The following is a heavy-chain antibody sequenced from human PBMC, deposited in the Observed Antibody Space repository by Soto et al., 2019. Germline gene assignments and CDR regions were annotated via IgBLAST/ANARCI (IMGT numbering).Heavy chain of an antibody. Sequence: GALRLSCAASGFTFSSYAMHWVRQAPGKGLEWVALISYDGSNKNYADSVKGRFTISRDNSKNTLFLQMNSLRAEDTAVYYCARSGEYDRYFFDYWAQGTLVTVSS. D-gene: IGHD2-21*01. CDR1: GFTFSSYA. V-gene: IGHV3-30-3*01. CDR2: ISYDGSNK. CDR3: ARSGEYDRYFFDY. J-gene: IGHJ4*02.